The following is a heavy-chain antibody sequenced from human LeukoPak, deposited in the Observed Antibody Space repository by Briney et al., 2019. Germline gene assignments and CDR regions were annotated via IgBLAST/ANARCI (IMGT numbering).Heavy chain of an antibody. D-gene: IGHD3-9*01. J-gene: IGHJ3*02. CDR1: GGSISSSSYY. CDR2: IYYSGST. Sequence: SETLSLTCTVSGGSISSSSYYWGWIRQPPGKGLEWIGSIYYSGSTYYNPSLKSRVTISVDTSKNQFSLKLSSVTAADTAVYYCARADGHYDILTGYYPDAFDIWGQGTMVTVSS. CDR3: ARADGHYDILTGYYPDAFDI. V-gene: IGHV4-39*07.